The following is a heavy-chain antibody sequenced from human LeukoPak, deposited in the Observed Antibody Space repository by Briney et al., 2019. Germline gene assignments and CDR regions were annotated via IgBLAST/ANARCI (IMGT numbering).Heavy chain of an antibody. CDR2: LRGNGDT. Sequence: PGGTLRLSCAASGLTFSSYAMSWVREAPARGLEWVSSLRGNGDTSYADSVKGRFTLSRDESRNTVYLQLSNLRVEDTAVYYCAKASWFSNADAVLWGQGTVVTVSS. CDR3: AKASWFSNADAVL. D-gene: IGHD1-1*01. CDR1: GLTFSSYA. V-gene: IGHV3-23*01. J-gene: IGHJ4*02.